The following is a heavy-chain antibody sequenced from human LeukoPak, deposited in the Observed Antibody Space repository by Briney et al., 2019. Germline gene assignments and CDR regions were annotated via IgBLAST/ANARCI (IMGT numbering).Heavy chain of an antibody. V-gene: IGHV3-21*01. D-gene: IGHD2-15*01. CDR1: GFTFSSYS. CDR2: ISTSSSYI. CDR3: ARDTCSGESCYAFEY. J-gene: IGHJ4*02. Sequence: GGSLRLSCAASGFTFSSYSMNWVRQAPGKGLEWVSSISTSSSYIYYADSVKGRFTISRDNAKNSLYLQMNSLRAEDTAVYYCARDTCSGESCYAFEYWGQGTLVTVSS.